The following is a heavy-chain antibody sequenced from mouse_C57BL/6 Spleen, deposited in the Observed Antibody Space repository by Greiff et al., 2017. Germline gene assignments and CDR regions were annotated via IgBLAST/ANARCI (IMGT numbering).Heavy chain of an antibody. Sequence: EVQLQQSGPELVKPGASVKIPCKASGYTFTDYNMDWVKQSHGKSLEWIGDFNPNNGGTIYNQKFTGKATLTVDKSSSTAYMELRSLTSEDSAVYYCARRGELRRPSGMAYWGQGTLVTVSA. V-gene: IGHV1-18*01. J-gene: IGHJ3*01. CDR1: GYTFTDYN. CDR2: FNPNNGGT. D-gene: IGHD3-2*02. CDR3: ARRGELRRPSGMAY.